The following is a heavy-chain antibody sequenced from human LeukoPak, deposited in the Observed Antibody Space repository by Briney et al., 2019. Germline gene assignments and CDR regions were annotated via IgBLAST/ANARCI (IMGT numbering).Heavy chain of an antibody. CDR3: AKDRQFFYDGFDY. Sequence: PGGSLRLSCAASGFTFSSYAMSWVRQAPGKGLEWVSAISGSGGSTYYADSVKGRFTISRDNSKNTLYLQMNSLRAEDTAVYHCAKDRQFFYDGFDYWGQGTLVTVSS. CDR1: GFTFSSYA. CDR2: ISGSGGST. D-gene: IGHD5/OR15-5a*01. V-gene: IGHV3-23*01. J-gene: IGHJ4*02.